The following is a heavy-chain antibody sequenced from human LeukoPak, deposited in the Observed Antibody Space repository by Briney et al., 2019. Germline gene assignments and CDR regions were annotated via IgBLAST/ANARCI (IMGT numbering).Heavy chain of an antibody. Sequence: GGSLSLSCAASGFTFSSYSMNWVRQAPGKGLEWVSSISSSSSYIYYADSVKGRFTISRDNAKNSLYLQMNSLRAKDTAVYYCATDYVWGSFDYWGQGTLVTVSS. J-gene: IGHJ4*02. V-gene: IGHV3-21*01. CDR2: ISSSSSYI. D-gene: IGHD3-16*01. CDR3: ATDYVWGSFDY. CDR1: GFTFSSYS.